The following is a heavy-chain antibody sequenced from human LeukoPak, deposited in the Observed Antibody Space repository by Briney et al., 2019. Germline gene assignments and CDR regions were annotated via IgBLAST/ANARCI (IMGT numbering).Heavy chain of an antibody. CDR3: ARLLRWIYYFDY. Sequence: SETLSLTCTVSGGSISSSSYYWGWIRQPPGKGMEWIGSIYYSGSTYYNPSLKSRVTISVDTSKNQFSLKLSSVTAADTAVSYCARLLRWIYYFDYWGQGTLVTVSS. D-gene: IGHD4-23*01. J-gene: IGHJ4*02. CDR1: GGSISSSSYY. V-gene: IGHV4-39*01. CDR2: IYYSGST.